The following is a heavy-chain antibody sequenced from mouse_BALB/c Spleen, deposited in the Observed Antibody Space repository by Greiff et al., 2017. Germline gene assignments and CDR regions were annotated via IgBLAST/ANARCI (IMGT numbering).Heavy chain of an antibody. CDR2: ISYSGST. J-gene: IGHJ1*01. CDR1: GYSITSDYA. D-gene: IGHD4-1*01. V-gene: IGHV3-2*02. Sequence: EVQLQESGPGLVKPSQSLSLTCTVTGYSITSDYAWNWIRQFPGNKLEWMGYISYSGSTSYNPSLKSRISITRDTSKNQFFLQLNSVTTEDTATYYCARPLGRWYFDVWGAGTTVTVSS. CDR3: ARPLGRWYFDV.